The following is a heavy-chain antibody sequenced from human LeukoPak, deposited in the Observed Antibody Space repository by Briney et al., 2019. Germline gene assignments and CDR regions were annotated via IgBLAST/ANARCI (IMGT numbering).Heavy chain of an antibody. CDR3: ARPGQWEPHFDY. D-gene: IGHD1-26*01. CDR1: GYTFTSYA. CDR2: INAGNGNT. V-gene: IGHV1-3*01. Sequence: ASVKVSCKASGYTFTSYAMHWVRQAPRQRLEWMGWINAGNGNTKYSQKFQGRVTITRDTSASTAYMELSSLRSEDTAVYYCARPGQWEPHFDYWGQGTLVTVSS. J-gene: IGHJ4*02.